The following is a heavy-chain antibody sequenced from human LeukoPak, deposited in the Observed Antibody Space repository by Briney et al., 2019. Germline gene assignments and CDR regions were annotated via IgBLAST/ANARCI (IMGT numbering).Heavy chain of an antibody. CDR2: ISGSGGST. CDR1: GFTFSSYA. Sequence: GGSLRLSCAASGFTFSSYAMSWVRQAPGKGLEWVSAISGSGGSTYYADSVKGRFTISRDNAKNSLYLQMNSLRAEDTALYYCAKSGSYQAYYYYGMDVWGQGTTVTVSS. V-gene: IGHV3-23*01. J-gene: IGHJ6*02. CDR3: AKSGSYQAYYYYGMDV. D-gene: IGHD1-26*01.